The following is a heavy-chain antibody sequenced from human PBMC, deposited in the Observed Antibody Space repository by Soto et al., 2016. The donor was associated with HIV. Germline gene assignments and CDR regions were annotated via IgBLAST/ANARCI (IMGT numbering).Heavy chain of an antibody. CDR1: GYIFNIYG. Sequence: QVQLVQSGGEVTKPGASVKVSCKASGYIFNIYGINWVRQAPGQGLEWMGWMSVYNGNTDYAQKFQGRVTMTSDRSTNTAYMELRSLISDDTAVYYCARGRDDTAILDFWGQGTLITVSS. J-gene: IGHJ4*02. CDR2: MSVYNGNT. V-gene: IGHV1-18*01. D-gene: IGHD5-18*01. CDR3: ARGRDDTAILDF.